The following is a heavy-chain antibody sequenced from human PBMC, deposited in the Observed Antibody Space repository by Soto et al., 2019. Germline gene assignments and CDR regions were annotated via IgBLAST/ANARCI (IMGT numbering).Heavy chain of an antibody. CDR1: GYTFTSYG. CDR2: ISAYNGNT. Sequence: QVQLVQSGAEVKKPGASVKVSCKASGYTFTSYGISWVRQAPGQGLEWMGWISAYNGNTNYAQKLQGRVTMTTDTSTSTAYMELRSLRSDDTAVYYCAREKYGYIWGSYRYQGTYYFDYWGQGTLVTVSS. D-gene: IGHD3-16*02. V-gene: IGHV1-18*01. CDR3: AREKYGYIWGSYRYQGTYYFDY. J-gene: IGHJ4*02.